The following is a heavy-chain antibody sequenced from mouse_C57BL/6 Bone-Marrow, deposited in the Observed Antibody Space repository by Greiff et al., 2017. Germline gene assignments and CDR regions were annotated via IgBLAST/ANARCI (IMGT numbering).Heavy chain of an antibody. CDR3: ARGRTIVTYWYFDV. D-gene: IGHD2-5*01. CDR1: GFTFSSYA. CDR2: ISAGGSYT. Sequence: EVQGVEPGGGLVKPGGSLKLSCAASGFTFSSYAMSWVRQTPEKRLEWVATISAGGSYTYYPNNVKGRFTISRDNAKNNLYLQMSHLKSEDTAMYYCARGRTIVTYWYFDVWGTGTTVTVSS. J-gene: IGHJ1*03. V-gene: IGHV5-4*01.